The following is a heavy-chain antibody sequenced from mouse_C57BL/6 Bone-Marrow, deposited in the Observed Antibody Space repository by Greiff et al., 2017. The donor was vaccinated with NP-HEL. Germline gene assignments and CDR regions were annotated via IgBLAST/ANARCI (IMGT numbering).Heavy chain of an antibody. CDR2: INPDSSTI. CDR3: ASLYDYDGFYAMDY. J-gene: IGHJ4*01. D-gene: IGHD2-4*01. Sequence: EVKLLESGGGLVQPGGSLKLSCAASGIDFSRYWMSWVRRAPGKGLEWIGEINPDSSTINYAPSLKDKFIISRDNAKNTLYLQMSKVRSEDTALYYCASLYDYDGFYAMDYWGQGTSVTVSS. V-gene: IGHV4-1*01. CDR1: GIDFSRYW.